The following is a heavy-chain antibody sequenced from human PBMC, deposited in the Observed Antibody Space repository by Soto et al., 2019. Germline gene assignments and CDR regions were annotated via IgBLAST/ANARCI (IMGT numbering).Heavy chain of an antibody. V-gene: IGHV4-59*01. CDR1: GGSISGYY. Sequence: QVQLQESGPGLVKPSETLSLTCTVSGGSISGYYWSWSRQPPGKGLESIGYIYYSGSTNYNPSLKSRVTISVDTAKNQFSLKLSSVTAADTAVYYCARDPSGYGGWFDTWGQGTLVTVSS. J-gene: IGHJ5*02. CDR3: ARDPSGYGGWFDT. D-gene: IGHD6-25*01. CDR2: IYYSGST.